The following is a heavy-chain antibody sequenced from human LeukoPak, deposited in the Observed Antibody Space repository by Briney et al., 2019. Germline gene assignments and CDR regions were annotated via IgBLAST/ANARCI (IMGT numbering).Heavy chain of an antibody. J-gene: IGHJ6*02. CDR3: ARLPAPPEYYGMDV. CDR2: IYYSGST. V-gene: IGHV4-59*08. CDR1: GGSISSYY. D-gene: IGHD2-2*01. Sequence: SETLSLTCTVSGGSISSYYWSWIRQPPGKGLEWIGYIYYSGSTNYNPSLKSRVTISVDTSKNQFSLKLSSATAADTAVYYCARLPAPPEYYGMDVWGQGTTVTVFS.